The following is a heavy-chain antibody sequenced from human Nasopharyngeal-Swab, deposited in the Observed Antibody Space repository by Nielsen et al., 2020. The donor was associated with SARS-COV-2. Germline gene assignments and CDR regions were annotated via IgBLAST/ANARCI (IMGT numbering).Heavy chain of an antibody. Sequence: WIRQPPGKGLEWIGYIHYTGNTYYNPSLESRLTISLDTSQNQFSLRLSSVTAADTAVYYCAREVIEQAVSDACEVGGQG. CDR2: IHYTGNT. V-gene: IGHV4-31*02. J-gene: IGHJ3*01. CDR3: AREVIEQAVSDACEV. D-gene: IGHD3-16*02.